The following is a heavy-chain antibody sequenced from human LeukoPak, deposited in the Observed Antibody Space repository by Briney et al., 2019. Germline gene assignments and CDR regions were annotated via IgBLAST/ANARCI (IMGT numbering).Heavy chain of an antibody. V-gene: IGHV1-3*01. J-gene: IGHJ4*02. Sequence: ASVKVSCKASGYTFTSYVMRWVRQAPGQRLEWMGWINAGNGNTKYSQKFQGRVTITRDTSASTAYTELSSLRSEDTTVYYCARFRDYGDFLDYWGQGTLVTVSS. CDR3: ARFRDYGDFLDY. CDR2: INAGNGNT. D-gene: IGHD4-17*01. CDR1: GYTFTSYV.